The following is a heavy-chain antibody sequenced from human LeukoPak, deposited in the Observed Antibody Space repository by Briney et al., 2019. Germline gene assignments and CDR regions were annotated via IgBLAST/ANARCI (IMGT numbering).Heavy chain of an antibody. CDR2: IYYTGST. CDR1: GDSISSSSYY. D-gene: IGHD6-25*01. J-gene: IGHJ4*02. CDR3: ARGGAALTFDY. V-gene: IGHV4-39*06. Sequence: SETLSLTCTVSGDSISSSSYYWGWIRQPPGKGLEWIGSIYYTGSTYYNPSLKSRVTISVDTSKNQFPLKLSSVTAADTAVYYCARGGAALTFDYWGQGTLVTVSS.